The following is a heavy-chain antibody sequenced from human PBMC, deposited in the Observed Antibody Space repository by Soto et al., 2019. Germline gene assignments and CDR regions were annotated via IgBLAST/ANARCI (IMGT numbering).Heavy chain of an antibody. J-gene: IGHJ3*02. CDR2: IGTSGHA. V-gene: IGHV3-13*01. D-gene: IGHD3-10*01. CDR3: ARGGGFGEQHSDAFDI. Sequence: EVQLVESGGGLVQAGGSLRLSCAASGFTFSGYGMHWVRQAAGESLEWVSVIGTSGHAFYAGSVKGRFTITREDAKNSVYLQMNRLRDGDTAVYYCARGGGFGEQHSDAFDIWGQGTMVTVSS. CDR1: GFTFSGYG.